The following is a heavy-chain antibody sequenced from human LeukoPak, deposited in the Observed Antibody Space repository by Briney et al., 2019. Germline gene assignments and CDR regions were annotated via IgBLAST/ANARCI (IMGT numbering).Heavy chain of an antibody. D-gene: IGHD3-22*01. V-gene: IGHV4-38-2*02. CDR1: GYSISSAYS. CDR3: ASYKTYYDSSGNPFDY. CDR2: IYHNGNT. J-gene: IGHJ4*02. Sequence: SETLSLTCTVFGYSISSAYSWGWIRQPPGKGLEWIGSIYHNGNTYYNSSLKSRVTISVDTSENQFSQKLSSVTAADTAVYYCASYKTYYDSSGNPFDYWGQGTLVTVSS.